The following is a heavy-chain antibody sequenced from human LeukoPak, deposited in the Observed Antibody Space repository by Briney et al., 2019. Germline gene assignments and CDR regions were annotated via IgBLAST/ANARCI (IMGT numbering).Heavy chain of an antibody. CDR1: GFTFSSYS. V-gene: IGHV3-21*01. CDR3: AGIGYCTNGVCYTLVY. J-gene: IGHJ4*02. D-gene: IGHD2-8*01. CDR2: ISSSSSYI. Sequence: GGSLRLSCAASGFTFSSYSMNWVRQAPGKGLEWVSSISSSSSYIYYADSVKGRFTISRDNAKNSLYLQMNSLRAEDTAVYYCAGIGYCTNGVCYTLVYWGQGTLVTVSS.